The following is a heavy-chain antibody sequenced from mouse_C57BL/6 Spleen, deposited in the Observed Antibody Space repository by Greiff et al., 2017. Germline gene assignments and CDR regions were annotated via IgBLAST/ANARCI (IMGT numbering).Heavy chain of an antibody. V-gene: IGHV14-4*01. D-gene: IGHD2-1*01. CDR3: TTPYGNYGAWFAY. CDR2: IDPENGDT. CDR1: GFNIKDDY. Sequence: EVQLVESGAELVRPGASVKLSCTASGFNIKDDYMHWVKQRPEQGLEWIGWIDPENGDTEYASKFQGKATITADTSSNTAYLQLSSLTSEDTAVYYCTTPYGNYGAWFAYWGQGTLVTVSA. J-gene: IGHJ3*01.